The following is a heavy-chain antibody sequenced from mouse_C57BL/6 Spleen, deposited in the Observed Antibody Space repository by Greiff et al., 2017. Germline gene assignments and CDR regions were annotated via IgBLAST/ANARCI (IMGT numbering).Heavy chain of an antibody. D-gene: IGHD1-1*01. CDR2: IHPNSGST. CDR1: GYTFTSYW. V-gene: IGHV1-64*01. Sequence: QVQLQQPGAELVKPGASVKLSCKASGYTFTSYWMHWVKQRPGQGLEWIGMIHPNSGSTNYNEKFKSKATLTVDKSSSTAYMQLSSLTSEDTAFYYCASSSDYGSSAYDFDYWGQGTTLTVSS. CDR3: ASSSDYGSSAYDFDY. J-gene: IGHJ2*01.